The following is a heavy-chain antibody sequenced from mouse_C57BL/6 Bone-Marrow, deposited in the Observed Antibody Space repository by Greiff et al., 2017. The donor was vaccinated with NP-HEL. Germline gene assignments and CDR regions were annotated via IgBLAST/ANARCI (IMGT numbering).Heavy chain of an antibody. J-gene: IGHJ4*01. D-gene: IGHD2-3*01. Sequence: EVQLQQSGPELVKPGDSVKISCKASGYSFTGYFMNWVMQSHGKSLEWIGRINPYNGDTFYNQKFKGKATLTVDKSSSTAHMELRSLTSEDSAVYDCARGGWLLPYYYAMDYWGQGTSVTVSS. V-gene: IGHV1-20*01. CDR3: ARGGWLLPYYYAMDY. CDR2: INPYNGDT. CDR1: GYSFTGYF.